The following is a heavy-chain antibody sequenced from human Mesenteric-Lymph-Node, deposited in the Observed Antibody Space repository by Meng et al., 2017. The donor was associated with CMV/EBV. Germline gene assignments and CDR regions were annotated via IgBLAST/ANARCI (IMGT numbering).Heavy chain of an antibody. CDR2: ISSGSSST. D-gene: IGHD1-26*01. J-gene: IGHJ6*02. CDR1: GFTFSSHN. Sequence: GESLKISCAASGFTFSSHNMNWVRQAPGKGPEWVSYISSGSSSTYYADSVRGRFTISRDNAKNSLYLQMSSLRAEDSAVYYCARDPAGADYYYYGMDVWGQGITVTVSS. CDR3: ARDPAGADYYYYGMDV. V-gene: IGHV3-48*04.